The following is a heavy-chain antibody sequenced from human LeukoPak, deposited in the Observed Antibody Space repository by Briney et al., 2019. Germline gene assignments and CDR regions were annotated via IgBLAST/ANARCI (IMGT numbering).Heavy chain of an antibody. J-gene: IGHJ4*02. CDR3: ARGINYGGYYFDY. D-gene: IGHD4-11*01. Sequence: GGSLRLSCAASGFTFSSYSMNWVRQAPGKGVEWVSSISSSSSYIYYADSVKGRFTISRDNAKNSLYLQMNSLRAEDTAVYYCARGINYGGYYFDYWGQGTLVTVSS. CDR2: ISSSSSYI. V-gene: IGHV3-21*01. CDR1: GFTFSSYS.